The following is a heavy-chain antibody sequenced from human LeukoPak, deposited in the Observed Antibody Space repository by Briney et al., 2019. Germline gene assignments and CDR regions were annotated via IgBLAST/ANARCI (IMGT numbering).Heavy chain of an antibody. CDR1: GFPFSSYA. CDR3: ARARYCISTSCRDAFDI. J-gene: IGHJ3*02. D-gene: IGHD2-2*01. V-gene: IGHV3-30-3*01. Sequence: PGKSLRLSCAASGFPFSSYAMHWVRQAPGKGLEWVALISYDGSNKYYADCVKGRFTVSRDNSKSTLYLQMNSLKTDDTAVYYCARARYCISTSCRDAFDIWGQGTMVTVSS. CDR2: ISYDGSNK.